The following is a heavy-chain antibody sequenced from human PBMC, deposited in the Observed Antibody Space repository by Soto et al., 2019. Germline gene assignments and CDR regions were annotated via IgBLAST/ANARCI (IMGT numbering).Heavy chain of an antibody. Sequence: ASETLSLTCTVSGGSISSGGYYWSWIRQHPGKGLEWIGYIYYSGSTYYNPSLKSRVTISVDTSKNQFSLKLSSVTAADTAVYYCARAVEGYSYGPEFGMDVWGQGTTVTVSS. V-gene: IGHV4-31*03. J-gene: IGHJ6*02. CDR1: GGSISSGGYY. CDR3: ARAVEGYSYGPEFGMDV. D-gene: IGHD5-18*01. CDR2: IYYSGST.